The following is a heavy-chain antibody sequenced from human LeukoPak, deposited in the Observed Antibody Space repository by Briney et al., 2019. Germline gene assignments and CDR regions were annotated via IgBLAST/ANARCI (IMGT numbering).Heavy chain of an antibody. D-gene: IGHD5-24*01. CDR2: IKQDGSET. J-gene: IGHJ4*02. V-gene: IGHV3-7*01. CDR3: ANGDGLDY. Sequence: PGGSLRLSCATSGFTFSTYWMSWVRQAPGEGLEWEANIKQDGSETYYADSVKGRFTIFRDNAKNSLYLQMDSLRVEDTAVYYGANGDGLDYWGQGTLVIVSS. CDR1: GFTFSTYW.